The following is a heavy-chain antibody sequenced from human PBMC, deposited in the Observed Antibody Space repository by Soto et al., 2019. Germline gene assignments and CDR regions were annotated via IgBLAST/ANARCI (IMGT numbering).Heavy chain of an antibody. CDR1: GGTFSSYT. V-gene: IGHV1-69*02. CDR2: IIPILGIA. D-gene: IGHD2-2*01. CDR3: ARGVVPAAFPFDP. Sequence: ASVKVSCKASGGTFSSYTISWVRQAPGQGLEWMGRIIPILGIANYAQKFQGRVTITADKSTSTAYMELSSLRSEDTAVYYCARGVVPAAFPFDPWGQGTLVTVSS. J-gene: IGHJ5*02.